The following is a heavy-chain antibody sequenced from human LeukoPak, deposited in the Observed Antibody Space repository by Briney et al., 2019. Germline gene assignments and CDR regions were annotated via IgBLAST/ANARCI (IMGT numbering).Heavy chain of an antibody. CDR2: INPNSGGT. D-gene: IGHD2-2*01. CDR1: GYTFTGYY. J-gene: IGHJ6*02. CDR3: ARDSPSSKYCSSTSCYAEDYYYYGMDV. V-gene: IGHV1-2*02. Sequence: GASVKVSCKASGYTFTGYYMHWVRQAPGQGLEWMGWINPNSGGTNYAQKFQGRVTMTRDTSISTAYMELSRLRSDDTAVYYCARDSPSSKYCSSTSCYAEDYYYYGMDVWGQGTTATVSS.